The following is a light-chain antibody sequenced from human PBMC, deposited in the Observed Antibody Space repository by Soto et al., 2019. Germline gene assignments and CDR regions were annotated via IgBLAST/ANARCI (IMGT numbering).Light chain of an antibody. CDR2: AAS. CDR1: RDVGSD. Sequence: QITQSPSSLSASVGEKIIITCRASRDVGSDVSWYQQKPGQATKLLIYAASNLYTGVPSRFSGSRSRTEFTLNISSLQPEDFASYYCLQDYGECWPFGQGTKG. CDR3: LQDYGECWP. J-gene: IGKJ1*01. V-gene: IGKV1-6*01.